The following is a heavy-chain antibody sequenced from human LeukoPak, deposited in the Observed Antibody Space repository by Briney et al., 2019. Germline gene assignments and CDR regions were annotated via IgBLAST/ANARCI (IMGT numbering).Heavy chain of an antibody. V-gene: IGHV4-34*01. CDR3: ARSRSETEMAKLFDY. CDR1: GGSFSGYY. CDR2: INHSGST. D-gene: IGHD5-24*01. Sequence: ASETLSLTCAVYGGSFSGYYWSWIRQPPGKGLEWIGEINHSGSTNYNPSLKSRVTISVDTSKNQFSLKLSSVTAADTAVYYCARSRSETEMAKLFDYWGQGTLVTVSS. J-gene: IGHJ4*02.